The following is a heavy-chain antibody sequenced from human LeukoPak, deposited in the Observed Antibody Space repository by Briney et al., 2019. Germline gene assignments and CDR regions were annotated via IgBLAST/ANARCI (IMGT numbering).Heavy chain of an antibody. CDR2: ISYDGSNK. J-gene: IGHJ3*02. V-gene: IGHV3-30-3*01. D-gene: IGHD6-19*01. CDR3: ARDFLNSGWYATTRHAFDI. Sequence: GGSLRLSCAASGFTFSSYAMHWVRQAPGKGLEWVAVISYDGSNKYYADSVKGRFTISRDNSKNTLYLQMNSLRAEDTAVYYCARDFLNSGWYATTRHAFDIWGQGTMVTVSS. CDR1: GFTFSSYA.